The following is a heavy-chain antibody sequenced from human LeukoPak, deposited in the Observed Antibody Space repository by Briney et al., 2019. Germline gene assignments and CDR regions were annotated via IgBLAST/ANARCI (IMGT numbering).Heavy chain of an antibody. Sequence: GGSLSLSCAASGFPFIDYWMNWGRQAPGKGLEWVANMKEDGSEKYFVDCVKGRFTISRDNAKNSLYLQMNSLRVEDTAVYYCARGPNYGSRSDYFDYWGQGTLVTVSS. CDR3: ARGPNYGSRSDYFDY. CDR1: GFPFIDYW. V-gene: IGHV3-7*03. CDR2: MKEDGSEK. D-gene: IGHD3-10*01. J-gene: IGHJ4*02.